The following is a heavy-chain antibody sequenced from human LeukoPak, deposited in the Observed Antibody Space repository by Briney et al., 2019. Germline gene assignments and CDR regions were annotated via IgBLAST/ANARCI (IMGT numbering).Heavy chain of an antibody. CDR2: IYYSGST. D-gene: IGHD3-22*01. Sequence: SETLSLTCTVSGGSSSSSSYYWGWIRQTPGKGLEWIGNIYYSGSTYYNPSLKSRVTISVDTSKNQFSLKLSSVTAADTAVYYCARTHYYDSSGYYQGAYYYMDVWGKGTTVTISS. CDR1: GGSSSSSSYY. J-gene: IGHJ6*03. CDR3: ARTHYYDSSGYYQGAYYYMDV. V-gene: IGHV4-39*07.